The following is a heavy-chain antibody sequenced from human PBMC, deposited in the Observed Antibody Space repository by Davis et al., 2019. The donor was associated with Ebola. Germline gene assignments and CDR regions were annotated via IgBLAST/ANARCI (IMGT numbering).Heavy chain of an antibody. CDR3: ARHRKYGSGWYGEGY. D-gene: IGHD6-19*01. Sequence: MPSETLSLTCTVSGDSISSSTYHWGWIRQPPGKGLVWIGSIYSSGSTYYNPALKSRVTISVDTSKNEFSLKLSSVTAADTAVYYCARHRKYGSGWYGEGYWGQGTLVTVSP. CDR1: GDSISSSTYH. V-gene: IGHV4-39*01. J-gene: IGHJ4*02. CDR2: IYSSGST.